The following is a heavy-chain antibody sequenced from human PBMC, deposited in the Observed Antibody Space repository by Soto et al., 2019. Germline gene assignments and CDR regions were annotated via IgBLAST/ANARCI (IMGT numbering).Heavy chain of an antibody. CDR2: INPSGGST. J-gene: IGHJ4*02. Sequence: AASVKVSCKASGYTFTSYYMHWVRQAPGQGLEWMGIINPSGGSTSYAQKFQGRVTMTRDTSTSTVYMELSSLRSEDTAVYYCAREGSSGYSRYYFDYRGQGTLVTVSS. V-gene: IGHV1-46*01. D-gene: IGHD3-22*01. CDR3: AREGSSGYSRYYFDY. CDR1: GYTFTSYY.